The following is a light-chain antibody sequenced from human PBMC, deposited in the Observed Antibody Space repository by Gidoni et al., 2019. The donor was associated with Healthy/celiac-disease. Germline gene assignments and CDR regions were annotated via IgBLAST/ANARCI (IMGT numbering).Light chain of an antibody. J-gene: IGKJ1*01. CDR2: AAS. Sequence: HMTQSPSSLSASVGDRVTITCRASQTISNYLNWYQQKPGKAPKLLIYAASSLQSGVPSRFSGSGSGTDFTLTISSLQPEDIATYYCQQSDSTPLTFGQGTKVEIK. CDR1: QTISNY. CDR3: QQSDSTPLT. V-gene: IGKV1-39*01.